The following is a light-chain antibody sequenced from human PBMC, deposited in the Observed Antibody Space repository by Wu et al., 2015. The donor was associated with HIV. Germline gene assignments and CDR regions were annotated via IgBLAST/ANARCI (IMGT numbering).Light chain of an antibody. CDR2: GAS. CDR1: QTVRTN. CDR3: QQYNNWPWT. Sequence: EIVMTQSPATLSVSPGERATLSCRASQTVRTNLAWYQQKPGQAPGLLIYGASTRATGIPARFSGSGSGTEFTLTISSMESEDFAVYYCQQYNNWPWTFGQGTKVEIK. V-gene: IGKV3-15*01. J-gene: IGKJ1*01.